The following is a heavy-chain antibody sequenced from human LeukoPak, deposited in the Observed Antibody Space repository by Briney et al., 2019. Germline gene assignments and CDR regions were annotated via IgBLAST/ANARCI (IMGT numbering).Heavy chain of an antibody. J-gene: IGHJ5*02. CDR1: GGSFSGYY. Sequence: PSETLSLTCAVYGGSFSGYYWSWIRQPPGKGLEWIGEINRSGSTNYNPSLKSRVTISVDTSKNQFSLKLSSVTAADTAVYYCARKDSSWYFSNWFDPWGQGTLVTVSS. CDR2: INRSGST. V-gene: IGHV4-34*01. CDR3: ARKDSSWYFSNWFDP. D-gene: IGHD6-13*01.